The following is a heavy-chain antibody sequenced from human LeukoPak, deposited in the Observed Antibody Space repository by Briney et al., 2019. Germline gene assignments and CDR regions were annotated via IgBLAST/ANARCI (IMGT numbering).Heavy chain of an antibody. CDR2: IIPIFGTA. CDR1: GYTFTGYY. J-gene: IGHJ3*02. V-gene: IGHV1-69*05. CDR3: ARGVTIFGVVINDAFDI. Sequence: GASVKVSCKSSGYTFTGYYMHWVRQAPGQGLEWMGGIIPIFGTANYAQKFQGRVTITTDESTSTAYMELSSLRSEDTAVYYCARGVTIFGVVINDAFDIWGQGTMVTVSS. D-gene: IGHD3-3*01.